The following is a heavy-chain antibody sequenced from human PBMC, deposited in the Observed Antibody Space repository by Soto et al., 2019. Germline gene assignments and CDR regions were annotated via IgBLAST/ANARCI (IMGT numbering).Heavy chain of an antibody. V-gene: IGHV1-2*02. Sequence: VKVSCKASGYSFTDYYMHWVRQAPGQGLEWMGWINPYRGATNYAQKFQGRVTMTRDTSISTAYMELSRLRSGDTAVYWCAREHVRPRTGAMDVWGQGTTVTVSS. J-gene: IGHJ6*02. CDR1: GYSFTDYY. CDR3: AREHVRPRTGAMDV. D-gene: IGHD1-1*01. CDR2: INPYRGAT.